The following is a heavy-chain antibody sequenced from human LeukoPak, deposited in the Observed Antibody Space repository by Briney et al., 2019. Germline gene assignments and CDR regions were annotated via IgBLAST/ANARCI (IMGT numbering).Heavy chain of an antibody. CDR2: IYPGDSDT. CDR3: ARHTDMRIPDY. CDR1: GYTFTSYW. D-gene: IGHD3-16*01. J-gene: IGHJ4*02. V-gene: IGHV5-51*01. Sequence: GESLKISCKVSGYTFTSYWIGWVRQMPGKGLEWMGIIYPGDSDTRYSPSFQGQVTISADKSISTAYLQWRSLKASDTAMYYCARHTDMRIPDYWGQGTQVTVSS.